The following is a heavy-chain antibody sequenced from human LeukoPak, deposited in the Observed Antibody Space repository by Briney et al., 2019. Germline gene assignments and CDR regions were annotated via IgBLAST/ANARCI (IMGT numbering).Heavy chain of an antibody. V-gene: IGHV3-53*01. CDR1: GFTVSGDY. CDR3: ARGRQNYGDYPY. Sequence: GGSLRLSCVVSGFTVSGDYISWFRQAPGKGLEWVSVLYYGVSTFYKDSVRGRFTTSGDKFKNTVYLQMNSLRAEDTAVYYCARGRQNYGDYPYWGHGTLVTVSS. CDR2: LYYGVST. D-gene: IGHD4-17*01. J-gene: IGHJ2*01.